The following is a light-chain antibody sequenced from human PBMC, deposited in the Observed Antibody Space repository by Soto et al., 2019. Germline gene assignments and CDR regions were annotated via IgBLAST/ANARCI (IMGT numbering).Light chain of an antibody. J-gene: IGKJ1*01. CDR3: DQYSDVYT. CDR2: WAS. Sequence: DVVLTQSPDSLAVSLGERATINCRSSQSVFSNSNNKNYLAWYQQKPRQPPKLLIYWASTRGSGVPDRFSGSGSGTNFTPTISSLQAEDVAVYYGDQYSDVYTFGQGTKVEIQ. V-gene: IGKV4-1*01. CDR1: QSVFSNSNNKNY.